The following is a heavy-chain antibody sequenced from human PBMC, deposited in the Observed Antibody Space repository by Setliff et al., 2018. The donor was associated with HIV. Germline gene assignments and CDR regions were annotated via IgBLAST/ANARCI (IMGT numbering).Heavy chain of an antibody. Sequence: PSETLSLTCAVYGGSFSGYYWSWIRQPPGKGLEWIGEINHSGSTNYNPSLKSRVTISVDTSKNQFSLKLSSVTAADTAVYYCARDRYTWNYGENYMDVWGKGTTVTV. D-gene: IGHD1-7*01. CDR2: INHSGST. J-gene: IGHJ6*03. CDR1: GGSFSGYY. V-gene: IGHV4-34*01. CDR3: ARDRYTWNYGENYMDV.